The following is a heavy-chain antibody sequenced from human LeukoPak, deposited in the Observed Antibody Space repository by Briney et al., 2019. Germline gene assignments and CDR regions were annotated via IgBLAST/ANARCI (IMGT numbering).Heavy chain of an antibody. CDR3: ARHSSSIAAAGTIDDLDY. CDR1: GGSISSSRYY. D-gene: IGHD6-13*01. V-gene: IGHV4-39*01. Sequence: KTSETLSLTCTVSGGSISSSRYYWSWIRQPPGKGLEWIGSIYYSGSTYYNRSLKSRVTISVDTSKNQFSLKLSSVTAADTAVYYFARHSSSIAAAGTIDDLDYWGQGTLVIVSS. J-gene: IGHJ4*02. CDR2: IYYSGST.